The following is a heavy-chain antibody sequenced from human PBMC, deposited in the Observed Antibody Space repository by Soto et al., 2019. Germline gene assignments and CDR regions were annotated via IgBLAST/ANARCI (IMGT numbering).Heavy chain of an antibody. D-gene: IGHD1-26*01. J-gene: IGHJ4*02. Sequence: QVQLQESGPGLVKPSETLSLTCTVSVGSISSYYWSWIRQPPGKGLEWFGYIYYIGSTNYNPSLKSRVTISVDTSKNQFSLKLSSVTAADTAVYYCARRYGGNLDYWGQGTLVTVSS. V-gene: IGHV4-59*08. CDR3: ARRYGGNLDY. CDR1: VGSISSYY. CDR2: IYYIGST.